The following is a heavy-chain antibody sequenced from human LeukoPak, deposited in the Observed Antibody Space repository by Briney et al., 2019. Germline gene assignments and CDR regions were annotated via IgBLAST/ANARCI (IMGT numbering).Heavy chain of an antibody. CDR3: ARGAYYYDSSGYHRTFDY. CDR1: GYTFTSYD. Sequence: ASVKVSCKASGYTFTSYDINWVRQATGQGLEWMGWMNPNSGNTGYAQKFQGRVTMTRNTSISTAYMELSSLRSEDTAVYYCARGAYYYDSSGYHRTFDYWGQGTLVTVSS. CDR2: MNPNSGNT. D-gene: IGHD3-22*01. V-gene: IGHV1-8*01. J-gene: IGHJ4*02.